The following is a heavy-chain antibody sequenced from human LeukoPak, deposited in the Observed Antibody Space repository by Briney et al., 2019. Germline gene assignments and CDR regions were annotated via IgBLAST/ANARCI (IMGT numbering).Heavy chain of an antibody. D-gene: IGHD4-17*01. V-gene: IGHV3-11*01. J-gene: IGHJ4*01. Sequence: GGSLRLSCAASGFTFSDDCMNWIRQAPGRGLEWVSYISRNGGATFYADSVRGRFTISRDNTKNLVYLQMDSLRAEDTALYYCARDPSMTTGWGIDQWGQGTLVTVSS. CDR1: GFTFSDDC. CDR2: ISRNGGAT. CDR3: ARDPSMTTGWGIDQ.